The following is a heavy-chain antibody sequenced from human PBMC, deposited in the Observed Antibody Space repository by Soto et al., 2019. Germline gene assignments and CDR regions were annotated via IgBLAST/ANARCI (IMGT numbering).Heavy chain of an antibody. D-gene: IGHD6-19*01. CDR1: GGSFSGYF. CDR3: ARGGSSDWQVAFDF. CDR2: VNHNGRN. J-gene: IGHJ3*01. V-gene: IGHV4-34*01. Sequence: QLHQQQWGAGLLKPSETLSLTCAVYGGSFSGYFWNWIRQSPGKGLEWIGKVNHNGRNNYNPSLKSRVTISLDMSKNQISLKLTSVTAADTAVSYCARGGSSDWQVAFDFWGQGTMVTVSS.